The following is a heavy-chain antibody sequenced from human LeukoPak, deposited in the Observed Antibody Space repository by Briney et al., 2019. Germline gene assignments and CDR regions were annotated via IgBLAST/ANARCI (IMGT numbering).Heavy chain of an antibody. CDR1: GFTFSSYA. D-gene: IGHD6-13*01. CDR2: ISGSGGST. V-gene: IGHV3-23*01. Sequence: SGGSLRLSCAASGFTFSSYAMSWVRQAPGKGLEWVSAISGSGGSTYYADSVKGRFTISRDNSKNTLYLQMNSLRAEDTAVYYCAKDEAYSSSGVGVDYWGQGTLVTVSS. J-gene: IGHJ4*02. CDR3: AKDEAYSSSGVGVDY.